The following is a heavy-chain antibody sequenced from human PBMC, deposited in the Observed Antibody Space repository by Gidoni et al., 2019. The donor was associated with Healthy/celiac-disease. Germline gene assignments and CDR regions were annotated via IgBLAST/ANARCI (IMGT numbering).Heavy chain of an antibody. CDR1: GFTFISYW. CDR2: IKQDGSEK. CDR3: ARRIVVVPAALYYFDY. V-gene: IGHV3-7*01. D-gene: IGHD2-2*01. Sequence: EVQLVESGGGLVQPGGSLRLSCAASGFTFISYWMGWVRQPPGKGLEWVANIKQDGSEKYYVDSVKGRFTISRDNAKNSLYLQMNSLRAEDTAVYYCARRIVVVPAALYYFDYWGQGTLVTVSS. J-gene: IGHJ4*02.